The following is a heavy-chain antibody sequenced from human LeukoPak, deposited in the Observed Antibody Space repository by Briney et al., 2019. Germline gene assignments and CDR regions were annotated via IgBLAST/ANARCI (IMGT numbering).Heavy chain of an antibody. V-gene: IGHV3-23*01. CDR2: IGGGCGIT. J-gene: IGHJ4*02. D-gene: IGHD1-26*01. CDR3: AKLSGSYFEY. CDR1: GLTLSNYA. Sequence: GESLRLSCAACGLTLSNYALSWVRQAPGKGLEWVSMIGGGCGITWYADSVKGRFTISRDNSKNTVYLQMISLRAEDTAVYYCAKLSGSYFEYWGQGTLVTVSS.